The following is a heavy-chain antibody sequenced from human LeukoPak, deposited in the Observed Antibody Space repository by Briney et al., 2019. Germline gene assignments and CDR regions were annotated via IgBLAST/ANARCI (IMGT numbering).Heavy chain of an antibody. V-gene: IGHV3-11*01. CDR3: ARALGSSSNY. CDR1: GFTFSDYY. D-gene: IGHD3-10*01. J-gene: IGHJ4*02. Sequence: GGSLRLFCAASGFTFSDYYMSWIRQAPGKGLEWVSYISSSGSTIYYTVPVKRRFTIPRDNAKNSLHLQMNSLRAEDTAVYYCARALGSSSNYCGQGTLVTVSS. CDR2: ISSSGSTI.